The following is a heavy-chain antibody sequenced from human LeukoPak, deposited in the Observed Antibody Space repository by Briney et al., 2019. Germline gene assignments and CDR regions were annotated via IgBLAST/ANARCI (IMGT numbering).Heavy chain of an antibody. D-gene: IGHD3-22*01. CDR3: AKRGVVIRVILVGFHKEAYYFDS. CDR2: ISGSGGTT. Sequence: GGSLRLSCAVSGITLSNYGMSWVRQAPGKGLEWVAGISGSGGTTNYADSVKGRFTISRDNPKNTLFLHMSSLRAEDTAVYFCAKRGVVIRVILVGFHKEAYYFDSWGQGALVTVSS. V-gene: IGHV3-23*01. J-gene: IGHJ4*02. CDR1: GITLSNYG.